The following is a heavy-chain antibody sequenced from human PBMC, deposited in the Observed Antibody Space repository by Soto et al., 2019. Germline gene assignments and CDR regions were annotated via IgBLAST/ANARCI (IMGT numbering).Heavy chain of an antibody. D-gene: IGHD2-2*03. J-gene: IGHJ6*02. CDR3: ARLNGYCVSTGCHGYYGMDV. CDR1: GGSISSYY. V-gene: IGHV4-59*08. CDR2: IYYSGST. Sequence: SETLSLTCTVSGGSISSYYWSWIRQPPGKGLEWIGYIYYSGSTNYNPSLKSRVTISADTSMNEFSLRLSSVTAADTAVYYCARLNGYCVSTGCHGYYGMDVWGQGTTVTVSS.